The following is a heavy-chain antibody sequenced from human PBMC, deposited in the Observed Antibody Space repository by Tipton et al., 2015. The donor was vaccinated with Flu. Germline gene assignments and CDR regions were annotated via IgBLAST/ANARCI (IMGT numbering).Heavy chain of an antibody. CDR3: GGDGGGPYDILAGYPDY. CDR1: GYTFTGYY. D-gene: IGHD3-9*01. CDR2: INPNSGGT. Sequence: QLVQSGAEVKKPGASVKVSCKASGYTFTGYYMHWVRQAPGQGLEWMRWINPNSGGTNYAQKFQGRVTMTRDTSISTAYMELSRLGSDDTAVFYWGGDGGGPYDILAGYPDYWGRGTLVTVSS. V-gene: IGHV1-2*02. J-gene: IGHJ4*02.